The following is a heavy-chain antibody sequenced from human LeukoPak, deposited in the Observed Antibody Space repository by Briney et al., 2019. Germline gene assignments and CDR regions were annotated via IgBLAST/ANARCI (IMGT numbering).Heavy chain of an antibody. CDR1: GGSFSGYY. CDR3: ARVDAAVAGNFDY. Sequence: SETLSLTCAVYGGSFSGYYWSWIRQPPGKGLEWIGEINHSGSTNYNPSLKSRVTISVDTSKNQFSLKLSSVIAADTAVYYCARVDAAVAGNFDYWGQGTLVTVSS. V-gene: IGHV4-34*01. J-gene: IGHJ4*02. D-gene: IGHD6-19*01. CDR2: INHSGST.